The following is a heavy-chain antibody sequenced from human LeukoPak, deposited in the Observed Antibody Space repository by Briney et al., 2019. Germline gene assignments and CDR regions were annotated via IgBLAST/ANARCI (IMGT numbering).Heavy chain of an antibody. J-gene: IGHJ3*02. Sequence: PGGSLRLSCAASGFTFSSYSMNWVRQAPGQGLEWVSSISSSSSYIYYADSVKGRFTISRDNAKNSLYLQMNSLRAEDTALYYCAKGFLRIVAEDDAFDIWGQGTMVTVSS. CDR1: GFTFSSYS. D-gene: IGHD3-22*01. V-gene: IGHV3-21*04. CDR3: AKGFLRIVAEDDAFDI. CDR2: ISSSSSYI.